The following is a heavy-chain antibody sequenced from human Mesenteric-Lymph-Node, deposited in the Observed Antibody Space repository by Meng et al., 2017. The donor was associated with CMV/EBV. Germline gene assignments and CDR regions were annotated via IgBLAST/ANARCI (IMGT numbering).Heavy chain of an antibody. D-gene: IGHD3-10*01. J-gene: IGHJ6*02. V-gene: IGHV4-34*01. CDR2: MNQSGRT. CDR3: VTPEAPYYHYALDV. Sequence: SETLSLTCAVYGGSFSGYYWTWIRQAPGKGLEWIGEMNQSGRTNYTPSLKSRVSISLDTSKNQFSLKLRSVTAADTAVYYCVTPEAPYYHYALDVWGQGTTVTVSS. CDR1: GGSFSGYY.